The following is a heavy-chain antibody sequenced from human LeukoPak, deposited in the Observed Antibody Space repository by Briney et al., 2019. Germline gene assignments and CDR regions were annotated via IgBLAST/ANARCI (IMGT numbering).Heavy chain of an antibody. D-gene: IGHD1-26*01. CDR2: IKPDGSEK. J-gene: IGHJ4*02. V-gene: IGHV3-7*04. Sequence: GGSLRLSCAASGFPFSSYAMTWVRQAPGKGLEWVAHIKPDGSEKFYVDSVKGRFTISRDNAKKSVFLQINSLRAEDTAIYYCARDSGIDWGQGTLVIVSS. CDR3: ARDSGID. CDR1: GFPFSSYA.